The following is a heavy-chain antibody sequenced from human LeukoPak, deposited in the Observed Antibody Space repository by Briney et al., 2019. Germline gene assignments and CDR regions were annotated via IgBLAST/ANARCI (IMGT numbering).Heavy chain of an antibody. V-gene: IGHV3-30*04. Sequence: KAGGSLRLSCAASGFTFSSYAMHWVRQAPGKGLEWVAVISYDGSNKYYADSVKGRFTISRDNSKNTLYLQMNSLRAEDTAVYYCTKETYGSGDYYFYYYMDVWGKGTTVTISS. D-gene: IGHD3-10*01. CDR3: TKETYGSGDYYFYYYMDV. CDR2: ISYDGSNK. CDR1: GFTFSSYA. J-gene: IGHJ6*03.